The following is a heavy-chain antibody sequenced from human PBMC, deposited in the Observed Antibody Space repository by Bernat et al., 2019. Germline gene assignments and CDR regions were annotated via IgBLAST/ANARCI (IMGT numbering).Heavy chain of an antibody. CDR2: ITGDGSST. Sequence: EVQLVESGGGLVHPGGSLILSCAASGFTFSNYNMNWVRQAPGKGLEWVSRITGDGSSTIYAGSVKGRLTISRDNAKNTLYMQMNNLGAEDTAVYYCARDRSYTMDVWGQGTTVTVSS. CDR1: GFTFSNYN. J-gene: IGHJ6*02. V-gene: IGHV3-74*01. D-gene: IGHD4-11*01. CDR3: ARDRSYTMDV.